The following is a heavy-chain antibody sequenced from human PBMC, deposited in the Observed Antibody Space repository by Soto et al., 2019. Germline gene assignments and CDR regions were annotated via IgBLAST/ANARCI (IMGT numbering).Heavy chain of an antibody. CDR1: GFTVSSNY. CDR3: ARDAGGSGWYHYYYGMDV. D-gene: IGHD6-19*01. V-gene: IGHV3-66*01. J-gene: IGHJ6*02. Sequence: GGSLRLSCAASGFTVSSNYMSWVRQAPGKGLEWVSVIYSGGSTYYADSVKGRFTISRDNSKNTLYLQMNSLRAEDTAVYYCARDAGGSGWYHYYYGMDVWGQGTTVTVSS. CDR2: IYSGGST.